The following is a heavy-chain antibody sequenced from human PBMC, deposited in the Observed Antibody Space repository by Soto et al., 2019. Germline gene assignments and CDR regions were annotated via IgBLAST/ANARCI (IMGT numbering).Heavy chain of an antibody. Sequence: SETLSLTCAVSGYSISSGYYWGWIRQPPGKGLEWIGSIYHSGSTYYNPSLKSRVTISVDTSKNQFSLKLSSVTAADTAVYYCAREGYCSGGSCYSRRGWFDPWGQGTLVTLL. CDR1: GYSISSGYY. D-gene: IGHD2-15*01. V-gene: IGHV4-38-2*02. CDR3: AREGYCSGGSCYSRRGWFDP. CDR2: IYHSGST. J-gene: IGHJ5*02.